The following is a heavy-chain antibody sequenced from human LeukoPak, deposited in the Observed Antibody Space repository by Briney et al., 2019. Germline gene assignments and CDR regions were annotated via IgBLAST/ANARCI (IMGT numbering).Heavy chain of an antibody. D-gene: IGHD5-12*01. CDR2: IKQDGSEK. Sequence: GGSLRLSCAASGFTFSSYWMSWVRQAPGKGLEWVANIKQDGSEKYYVDSVKGRFTISRDNAKNSLYLQMNSLRAEDTAVYYCARDGAGSGYDQYLGYYFDYWGQGTLVTVSS. V-gene: IGHV3-7*01. CDR3: ARDGAGSGYDQYLGYYFDY. J-gene: IGHJ4*02. CDR1: GFTFSSYW.